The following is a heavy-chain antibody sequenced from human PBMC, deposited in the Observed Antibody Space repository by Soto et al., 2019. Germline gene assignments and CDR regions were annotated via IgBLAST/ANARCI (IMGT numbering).Heavy chain of an antibody. CDR1: GGSISSGGYY. CDR3: ASDPSRSWNNRFDP. Sequence: PSETLSLTCTVSGGSISSGGYYWSWIRQHPGKGLEWIGYIYYSGSTYYNPSLKSRVTISVDTSKNQFPLKLSSVTAADTAVYYCASDPSRSWNNRFDPWGQGTLVTVLL. D-gene: IGHD6-13*01. V-gene: IGHV4-31*03. J-gene: IGHJ5*02. CDR2: IYYSGST.